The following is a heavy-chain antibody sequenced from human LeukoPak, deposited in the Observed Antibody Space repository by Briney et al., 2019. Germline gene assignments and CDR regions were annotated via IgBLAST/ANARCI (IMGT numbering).Heavy chain of an antibody. Sequence: SETLSLTCTVSGGSISSGSYYWSWIRQPAGKGLEWIGRIYTSGSTNYNPSLKSRVTISVDTSKNQFSLKLSSVTAADTAVYYCAAYRRSGSYGGGSDAFDIWGQGTMVTVSS. CDR1: GGSISSGSYY. CDR3: AAYRRSGSYGGGSDAFDI. V-gene: IGHV4-61*02. CDR2: IYTSGST. D-gene: IGHD1-26*01. J-gene: IGHJ3*02.